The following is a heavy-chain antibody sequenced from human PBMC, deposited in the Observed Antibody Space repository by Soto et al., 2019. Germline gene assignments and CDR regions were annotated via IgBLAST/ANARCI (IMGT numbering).Heavy chain of an antibody. D-gene: IGHD3-10*01. CDR2: IYYSGST. Sequence: PSETLSLTCTVCGGAISSYYWSWIRQPPGKGLEWIGYIYYSGSTNYNPSLKSRVTISVDTSKNQFSLKLSSVTAADTAVYYCARQYYGSGSYFKLFYQTWHFEYWVQGTRVTVPS. CDR1: GGAISSYY. CDR3: ARQYYGSGSYFKLFYQTWHFEY. J-gene: IGHJ4*02. V-gene: IGHV4-59*08.